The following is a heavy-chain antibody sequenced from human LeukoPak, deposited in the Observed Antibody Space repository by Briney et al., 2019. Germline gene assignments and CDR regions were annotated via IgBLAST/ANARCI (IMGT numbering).Heavy chain of an antibody. CDR3: ARESYDILTGYYSATYDY. J-gene: IGHJ4*02. D-gene: IGHD3-9*01. Sequence: GGSLRLSCAASGFTFSTFAMSWVRQAPGKGLEWVSGISGWGRDTFYTDSVKGRFIISRDNSKNTLYLQMNSLRAEDTAVYYCARESYDILTGYYSATYDYWGQGTLVTVSS. V-gene: IGHV3-23*01. CDR2: ISGWGRDT. CDR1: GFTFSTFA.